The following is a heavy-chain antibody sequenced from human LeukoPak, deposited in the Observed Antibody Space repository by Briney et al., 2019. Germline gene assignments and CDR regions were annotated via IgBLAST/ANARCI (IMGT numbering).Heavy chain of an antibody. CDR1: GYTFTGYY. CDR3: ARDASTSSLFDY. Sequence: ASVKVSCKASGYTFTGYYMHWVRQAPGQGLEWMGWINPNSGGTNYAQKFQGRVTMTRDTSISTAYMELSRLRSDDTAVYYCARDASTSSLFDYWGQGTLVTVSS. D-gene: IGHD2-2*01. CDR2: INPNSGGT. V-gene: IGHV1-2*02. J-gene: IGHJ4*02.